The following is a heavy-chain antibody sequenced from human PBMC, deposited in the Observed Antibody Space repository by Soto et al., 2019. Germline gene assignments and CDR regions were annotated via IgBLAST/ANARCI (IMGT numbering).Heavy chain of an antibody. CDR3: ARSLSFSIAAAGTLGY. Sequence: GGSLRLSCAASGFTFSSYGMHWVRQAPGKGLEWVAVIWYDGSNKYYADSVKGRFTISRDNSKNTLYLQMNSLRAEDTAVYYCARSLSFSIAAAGTLGYWGQGTLVTVSS. CDR2: IWYDGSNK. D-gene: IGHD6-13*01. CDR1: GFTFSSYG. J-gene: IGHJ4*02. V-gene: IGHV3-33*01.